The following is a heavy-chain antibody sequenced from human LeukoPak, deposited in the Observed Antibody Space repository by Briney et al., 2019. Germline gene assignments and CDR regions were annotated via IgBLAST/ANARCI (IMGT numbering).Heavy chain of an antibody. CDR3: MRDWGTPPGSFDY. CDR1: GYTFTSYA. J-gene: IGHJ4*02. CDR2: INTNNGNP. V-gene: IGHV7-4-1*02. D-gene: IGHD3-10*01. Sequence: ASVKVSCKASGYTFTSYAMNWVRQAPGQGLEWMGWINTNNGNPTYAQGFTGRFVFSLDTSVTTAYLQISSLKPEDTAVYYCMRDWGTPPGSFDYWGQGTLVTVSS.